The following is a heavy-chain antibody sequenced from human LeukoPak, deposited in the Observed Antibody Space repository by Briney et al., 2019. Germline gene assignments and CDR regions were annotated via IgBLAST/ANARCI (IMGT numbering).Heavy chain of an antibody. CDR2: IYYSGST. J-gene: IGHJ6*02. V-gene: IGHV4-30-4*01. CDR1: GGSISSGDYY. Sequence: SQALSLTCTVSGGSISSGDYYWSWIRQPPGKGLEWIGYIYYSGSTYYNPSLKSRVTISVDTSKNQFSLKLSSVTAADTAVYYCARVGRGGFYGDYGMDVWGQGTTVTVSS. CDR3: ARVGRGGFYGDYGMDV. D-gene: IGHD4-17*01.